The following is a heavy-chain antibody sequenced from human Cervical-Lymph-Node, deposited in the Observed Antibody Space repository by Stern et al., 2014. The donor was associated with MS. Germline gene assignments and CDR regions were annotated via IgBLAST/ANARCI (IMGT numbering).Heavy chain of an antibody. CDR2: IIPLLGLP. CDR3: ARGVVSNRATATLHNLFDP. Sequence: VQLVQSGAEVKKPGSSVNVSCMASGGTFSSSYAITWMRQAPGQGLAWMGRIIPLLGLPYYAQKFQGRVTITADTSTNTAYMGLNSLTSEDTAVYYCARGVVSNRATATLHNLFDPWGQGTLVTVSS. J-gene: IGHJ5*02. CDR1: GGTFSSSYA. V-gene: IGHV1-69*09. D-gene: IGHD1-1*01.